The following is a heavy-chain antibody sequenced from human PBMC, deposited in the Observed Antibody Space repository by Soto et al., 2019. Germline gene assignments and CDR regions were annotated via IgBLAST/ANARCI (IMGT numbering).Heavy chain of an antibody. Sequence: GGSLRLSCAASGFTFSSYEMNWVRQAPGKGLEWVSYISSSGSTIYYADSVKGRFTISRDNAKNSLYLQMNSLRAEDTAVYYCARAPSYDFWSGYYRRYYYGMDVWGQGTTVTVSS. CDR3: ARAPSYDFWSGYYRRYYYGMDV. CDR1: GFTFSSYE. D-gene: IGHD3-3*01. CDR2: ISSSGSTI. J-gene: IGHJ6*02. V-gene: IGHV3-48*03.